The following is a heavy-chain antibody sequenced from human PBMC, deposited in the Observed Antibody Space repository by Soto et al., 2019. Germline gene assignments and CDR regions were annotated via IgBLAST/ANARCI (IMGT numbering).Heavy chain of an antibody. J-gene: IGHJ5*02. CDR2: INHTGSS. V-gene: IGHV4-34*01. CDR1: GGSFSGYY. CDR3: AKVLGTIDP. Sequence: QVQLQQWGAGLLKPSETLSLTCAVYGGSFSGYYWSWIRQPPGKGLEWIGEINHTGSSNYNPSLKSRVPISVDTSKNQFSLNLNSVTAADTAVYYCAKVLGTIDPWGQGTLVTVSS. D-gene: IGHD1-1*01.